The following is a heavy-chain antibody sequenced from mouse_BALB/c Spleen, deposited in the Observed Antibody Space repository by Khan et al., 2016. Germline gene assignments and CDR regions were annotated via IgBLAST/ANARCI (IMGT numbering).Heavy chain of an antibody. J-gene: IGHJ2*01. V-gene: IGHV7-3*02. CDR2: IRNKANGYTT. D-gene: IGHD2-1*01. CDR3: ARVRYGNYYFDY. CDR1: GLTFTDYY. Sequence: EVELVESGGGLVQPGGSLRLSCATSGLTFTDYYMSWVRQPPGKALEWLGFIRNKANGYTTEYSASVKGRFTISRDNSQSILNLQMNTLRAEDSATYYWARVRYGNYYFDYWGQGTTRTVST.